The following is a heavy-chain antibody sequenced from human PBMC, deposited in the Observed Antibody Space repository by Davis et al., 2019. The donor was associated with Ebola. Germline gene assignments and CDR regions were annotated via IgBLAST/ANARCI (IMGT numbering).Heavy chain of an antibody. CDR1: GFTFSNYA. D-gene: IGHD5-24*01. CDR2: TKSKTDGGTT. Sequence: PGGSLRLSCAASGFTFSNYAMHWVRQAPAKGLEWVGRTKSKTDGGTTDYAAPVKGRFTISRDDSKNTLYLQMNSLKTEDTAVYYCTATPNSASADFDYWGQGTLVTVSS. V-gene: IGHV3-15*01. CDR3: TATPNSASADFDY. J-gene: IGHJ4*02.